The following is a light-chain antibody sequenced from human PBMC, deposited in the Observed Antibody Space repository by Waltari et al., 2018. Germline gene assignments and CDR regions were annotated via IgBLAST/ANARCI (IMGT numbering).Light chain of an antibody. J-gene: IGKJ2*01. CDR1: QSIKNY. CDR3: QQSYRTYT. CDR2: ASS. Sequence: IQMTQSPSSLSASVGDRVTITCRASQSIKNYLNWYQQKPGKAPKLLIYASSSLQSGVPSRFSGSGSGTDFTLTISSLQLEDFVTYYCQQSYRTYTFGQGTKLEIK. V-gene: IGKV1-39*01.